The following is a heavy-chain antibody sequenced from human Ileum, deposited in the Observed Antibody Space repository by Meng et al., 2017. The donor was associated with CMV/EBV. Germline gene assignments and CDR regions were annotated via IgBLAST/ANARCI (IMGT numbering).Heavy chain of an antibody. Sequence: QVQLQQWGGGLLKPSETLSLSCAVFGGSFTGYYWSWLRQSPGKGLEWIGEITHSGRTSYNLSLKSRVTISVDMSKYQFSLKLTSVTAADTAIYYCARGLASGWPDYWGQGTLVTVSS. D-gene: IGHD3-10*01. CDR2: ITHSGRT. V-gene: IGHV4-34*01. J-gene: IGHJ4*02. CDR3: ARGLASGWPDY. CDR1: GGSFTGYY.